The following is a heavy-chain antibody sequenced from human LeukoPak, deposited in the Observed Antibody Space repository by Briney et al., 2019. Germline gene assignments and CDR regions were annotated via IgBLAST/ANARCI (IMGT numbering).Heavy chain of an antibody. D-gene: IGHD5-24*01. V-gene: IGHV3-74*01. CDR2: INSDGSST. Sequence: PGGSLRLSCAASGFTFSSYWMHWVRQAPGKGLVWVSRINSDGSSTSYADSVKGRFTISRDNAKNTLYLQMNSLRAEDTAVYYCARGVSRDGYNLHYWGQGTLVTVSS. CDR3: ARGVSRDGYNLHY. J-gene: IGHJ4*02. CDR1: GFTFSSYW.